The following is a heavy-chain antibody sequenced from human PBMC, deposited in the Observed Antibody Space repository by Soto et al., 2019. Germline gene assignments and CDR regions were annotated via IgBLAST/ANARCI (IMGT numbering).Heavy chain of an antibody. V-gene: IGHV3-33*01. CDR2: IWYDGSNK. CDR1: GFTFSSYG. CDR3: ARGNERDAFDI. J-gene: IGHJ3*02. Sequence: PGGSLRLSCAASGFTFSSYGMHWVRQAPGKGLEWVAVIWYDGSNKYYADSVKGRFTIPRDNSKNTLYLQMNSLRAEDTAVYCCARGNERDAFDIWGQGTMVTVS. D-gene: IGHD1-1*01.